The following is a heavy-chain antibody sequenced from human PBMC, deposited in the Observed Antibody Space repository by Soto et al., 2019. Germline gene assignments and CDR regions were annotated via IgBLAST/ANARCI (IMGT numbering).Heavy chain of an antibody. Sequence: SETLSLTCTVSGGSISSYYLSWIRQPPGKGLEWIGYMYNTGSTYYNPSLNSRVTVSVDTSKNQFSLKVTSVTAADTAVYYCARLHGYCISSSCHGHYAMDVWGQGTTVTVSS. D-gene: IGHD2-2*01. CDR2: MYNTGST. J-gene: IGHJ6*02. V-gene: IGHV4-4*08. CDR3: ARLHGYCISSSCHGHYAMDV. CDR1: GGSISSYY.